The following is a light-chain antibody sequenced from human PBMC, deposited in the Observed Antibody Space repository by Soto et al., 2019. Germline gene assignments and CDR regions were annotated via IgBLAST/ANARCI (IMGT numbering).Light chain of an antibody. CDR2: GNN. CDR3: QSYDNNLRGV. J-gene: IGLJ2*01. V-gene: IGLV1-40*01. CDR1: SSNIGAGYE. Sequence: QSVLTQPPSVSGAPGQRVTLSFTGSSSNIGAGYEVHWYQQLPGTAPKLFIYGNNNRPSGVPDRFSASKSGTSSSLASTGLQAEDEADYYCQSYDNNLRGVFGGGTKVTVL.